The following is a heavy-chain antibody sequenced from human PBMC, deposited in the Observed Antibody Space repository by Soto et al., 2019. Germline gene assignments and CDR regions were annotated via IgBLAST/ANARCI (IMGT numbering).Heavy chain of an antibody. Sequence: SLRVSCTAYGFTFISYGIHWVRQAPGKGLEWVAVISYDGSNNYYADSVKGRFTISRDNSKNTLYLQMNSLRAEDTAVYYCAKDQYSSSSPYYYYGMDVWGQGTTVTVSS. J-gene: IGHJ6*02. CDR2: ISYDGSNN. D-gene: IGHD6-6*01. CDR3: AKDQYSSSSPYYYYGMDV. V-gene: IGHV3-30*18. CDR1: GFTFISYG.